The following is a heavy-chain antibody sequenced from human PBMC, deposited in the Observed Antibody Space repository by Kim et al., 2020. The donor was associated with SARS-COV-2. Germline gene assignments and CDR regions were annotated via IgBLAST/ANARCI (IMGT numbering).Heavy chain of an antibody. D-gene: IGHD3-10*01. CDR1: GFTFDDYA. CDR2: ISWNSGSI. CDR3: AKDGSGSFDDAFDI. V-gene: IGHV3-9*01. J-gene: IGHJ3*02. Sequence: GGSLRLSCAASGFTFDDYAMHWVRQAPGKGLEWVSGISWNSGSIGYADSVKGRFTISRDNAKNSLYLQMNSLRAEDTALYYCAKDGSGSFDDAFDIWGQGTMVTVSS.